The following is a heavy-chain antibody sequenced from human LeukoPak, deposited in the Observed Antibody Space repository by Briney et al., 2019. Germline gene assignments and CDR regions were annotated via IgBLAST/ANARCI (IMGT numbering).Heavy chain of an antibody. CDR3: ARLSFLSESGYNSSWSYYYYYYMDV. CDR2: IYYSGST. J-gene: IGHJ6*03. D-gene: IGHD6-13*01. CDR1: GGSISSYY. V-gene: IGHV4-59*01. Sequence: SETLSLTCTVSGGSISSYYWSWIRQPPGKGLEWIGYIYYSGSTNYNPSLKSRVTISVDTSKNQFSLKLSSVTAADTAVYYCARLSFLSESGYNSSWSYYYYYYMDVWGKGTTVTVSS.